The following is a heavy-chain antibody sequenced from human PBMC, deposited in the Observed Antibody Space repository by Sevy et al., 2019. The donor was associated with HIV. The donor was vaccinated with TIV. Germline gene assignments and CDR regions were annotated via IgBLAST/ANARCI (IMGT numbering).Heavy chain of an antibody. CDR1: GFTFSSYA. CDR3: AKDSGDYYDSSGYSGPDAFDI. D-gene: IGHD3-22*01. Sequence: GGSLRLSCAASGFTFSSYAMSWVRQAPGKGLVWVSAISGSGGSTYYADSVKGRFTISRDNSKNTLYLQMNSLRAEDTAVYYCAKDSGDYYDSSGYSGPDAFDIWGQGTMVTVSS. V-gene: IGHV3-23*01. J-gene: IGHJ3*02. CDR2: ISGSGGST.